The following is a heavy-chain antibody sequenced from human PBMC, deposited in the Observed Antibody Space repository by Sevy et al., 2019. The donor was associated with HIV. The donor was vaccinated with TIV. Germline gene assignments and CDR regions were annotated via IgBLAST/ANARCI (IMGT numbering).Heavy chain of an antibody. Sequence: GVSLRLSCAASGFTFSSYAMHWVRQAPGKGLEWVAVISYDGSNKYYADSVKGRFTIPRDNSKNTLYLQMNSLRAEDTAVYYCASSYGSGNSDYYGMDVWGQGTTVTVSS. CDR3: ASSYGSGNSDYYGMDV. CDR1: GFTFSSYA. CDR2: ISYDGSNK. V-gene: IGHV3-30-3*01. J-gene: IGHJ6*02. D-gene: IGHD3-10*01.